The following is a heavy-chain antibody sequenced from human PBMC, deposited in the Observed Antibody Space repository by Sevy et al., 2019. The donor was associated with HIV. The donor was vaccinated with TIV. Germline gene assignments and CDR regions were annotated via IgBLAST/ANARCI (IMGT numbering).Heavy chain of an antibody. CDR3: ARDLCSGGSCYSSDY. V-gene: IGHV3-21*01. J-gene: IGHJ4*02. Sequence: GGSLRLSCAASGFTFSSYSMNWVRQAPGKGLEWVSSISSRSSYIYYADSVKGRFTISRDNAKNSLYLQMNSLRAEDTAVYYCARDLCSGGSCYSSDYWGQGTLVTVSS. CDR2: ISSRSSYI. D-gene: IGHD2-15*01. CDR1: GFTFSSYS.